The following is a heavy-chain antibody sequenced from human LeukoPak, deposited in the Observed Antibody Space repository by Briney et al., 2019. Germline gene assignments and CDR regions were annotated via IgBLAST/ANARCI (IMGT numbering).Heavy chain of an antibody. CDR2: ISSSSSYI. D-gene: IGHD3-3*01. J-gene: IGHJ4*02. CDR1: GFTFSSYS. V-gene: IGHV3-21*01. Sequence: GGSLRLSCAASGFTFSSYSMNWVRQAPGKGLEWVSSISSSSSYIYYADSVKGRFTISRDNAKNSLYLQMNSLRAEDTAVYYCARGSITIFGASEYWGQGTLVTVSS. CDR3: ARGSITIFGASEY.